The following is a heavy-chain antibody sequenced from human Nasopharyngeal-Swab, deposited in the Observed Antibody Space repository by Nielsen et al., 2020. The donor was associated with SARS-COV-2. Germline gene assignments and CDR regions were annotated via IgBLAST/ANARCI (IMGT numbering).Heavy chain of an antibody. CDR1: GGSVSGDRYN. D-gene: IGHD5-12*01. CDR3: ARDEHAGYDRDHYYYYGMDV. J-gene: IGHJ6*02. V-gene: IGHV4-61*01. Sequence: SETLPLTCTVSGGSVSGDRYNWNWIRQPPGQGWVWNACLTDSGNTNYNPYLKSRVSISVDTSENQFSLKLSSVTAADTAFYYCARDEHAGYDRDHYYYYGMDVWGQGTPGTVSS. CDR2: LTDSGNT.